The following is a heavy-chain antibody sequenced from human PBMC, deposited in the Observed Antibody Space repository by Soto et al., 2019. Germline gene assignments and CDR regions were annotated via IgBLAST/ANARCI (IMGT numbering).Heavy chain of an antibody. CDR1: GETFNRYT. J-gene: IGHJ4*02. D-gene: IGHD3-10*01. V-gene: IGHV1-69*02. Sequence: QVHLVQSGAELKKPGSSVRVSCKASGETFNRYTINWVRQAPGLGLEWMGRTIPILSMSNYALKFQGRLTISADKSTSTAYMDLRSLRSDDTAVYYCATSYGSGSQASDYWGQGALVTVYS. CDR2: TIPILSMS. CDR3: ATSYGSGSQASDY.